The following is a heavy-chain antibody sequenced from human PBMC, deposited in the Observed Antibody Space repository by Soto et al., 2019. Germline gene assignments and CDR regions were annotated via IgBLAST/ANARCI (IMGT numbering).Heavy chain of an antibody. CDR1: GFTFSSYA. V-gene: IGHV3-23*01. J-gene: IGHJ6*02. Sequence: PEGSLRLSCAASGFTFSSYAMSWVRQAPGKGLEWVSAISGSGGSTYYADSVKGRFTISRDNSKNTLYLQMNSLRAEDTAVYYCAKEGQQLSYYYYGMDVWGQVTTVPVSS. CDR2: ISGSGGST. CDR3: AKEGQQLSYYYYGMDV. D-gene: IGHD6-13*01.